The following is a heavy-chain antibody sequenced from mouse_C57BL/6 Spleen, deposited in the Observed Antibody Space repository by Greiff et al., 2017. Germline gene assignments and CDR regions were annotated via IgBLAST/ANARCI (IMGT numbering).Heavy chain of an antibody. J-gene: IGHJ4*01. V-gene: IGHV1-52*01. D-gene: IGHD2-12*01. CDR3: ARSGTIDYAMDY. CDR1: GYTFTSYW. Sequence: QVQLQQPGAELVRPGSSVKLSCKASGYTFTSYWMHWVKQRPIQGLEWIGNIDPSDSETHYNQKFKDKATLTVDKSSSTAYMQLSSLTSEDSAVYYCARSGTIDYAMDYWGQGTSVTVSS. CDR2: IDPSDSET.